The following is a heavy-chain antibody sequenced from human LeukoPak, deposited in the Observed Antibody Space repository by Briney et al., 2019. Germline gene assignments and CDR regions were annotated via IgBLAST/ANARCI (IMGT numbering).Heavy chain of an antibody. CDR2: IYYSGST. CDR3: ARYDITSPTYFDY. V-gene: IGHV4-59*08. Sequence: SETLSLTCTVSGGSMSSYYWSWLRQPPGKGLEWIGYIYYSGSTSYNPSLKSRVTISVDTSKNQFSLKLSSVTAADTAVYFCARYDITSPTYFDYWGQGTLVTVSS. J-gene: IGHJ4*02. CDR1: GGSMSSYY. D-gene: IGHD3-9*01.